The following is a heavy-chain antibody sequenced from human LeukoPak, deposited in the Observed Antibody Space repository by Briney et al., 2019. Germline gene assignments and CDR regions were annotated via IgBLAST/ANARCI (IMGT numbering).Heavy chain of an antibody. CDR2: IYTSGST. CDR1: GGSISSYY. V-gene: IGHV4-4*07. CDR3: ARAIYGDYVGYYYYYYMDV. Sequence: SETLSLTCTVSGGSISSYYWSWIRQPAGKGLEWIGRIYTSGSTNYNPSLKSRVTMSVDTSKNQFSLKLSSVTAADTAVYYCARAIYGDYVGYYYYYYMDVWGKGITVTVSS. D-gene: IGHD4-17*01. J-gene: IGHJ6*03.